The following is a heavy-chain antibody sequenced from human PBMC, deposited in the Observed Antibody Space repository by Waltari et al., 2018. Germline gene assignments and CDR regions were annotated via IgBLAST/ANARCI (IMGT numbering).Heavy chain of an antibody. Sequence: QVQLVQSGAEVKKPGSSVKVSCKASGGTFSSYTIRWVRQAPGQGLEWMGRIIPILGIANYAQKFQGRVTITADKSTSTAYMELSSLRSEDTAVYYCARDRSDFWSGPLDYWGQGTLVTVSS. J-gene: IGHJ4*02. D-gene: IGHD3-3*01. CDR2: IIPILGIA. V-gene: IGHV1-69*08. CDR3: ARDRSDFWSGPLDY. CDR1: GGTFSSYT.